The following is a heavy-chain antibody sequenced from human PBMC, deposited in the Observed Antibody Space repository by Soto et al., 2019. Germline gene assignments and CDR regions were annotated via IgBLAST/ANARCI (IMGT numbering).Heavy chain of an antibody. Sequence: GASVKVSCKASGYTFTSYYMHWVRQAPGQGLEWMGIINPSGGSTSYAQKFQGRVTMTRDTSTSTVYMELTNMDPVDTGPYYCAKKLASRSGWPWGLDYGGQGTLVPV. V-gene: IGHV1-46*01. CDR2: INPSGGST. D-gene: IGHD6-19*01. CDR1: GYTFTSYY. J-gene: IGHJ4*02. CDR3: AKKLASRSGWPWGLDY.